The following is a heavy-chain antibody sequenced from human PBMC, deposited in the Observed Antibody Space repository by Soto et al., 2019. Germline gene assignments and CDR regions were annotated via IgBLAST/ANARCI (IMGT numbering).Heavy chain of an antibody. CDR2: FIAGNVNT. J-gene: IGHJ6*02. V-gene: IGHV1-3*01. Sequence: ASVKVSCKASGYTFTSYAMHWVRQAPGQSFVWLCWFIAGNVNTKYSQKFQGRVTITRDTSASTAYMELSSLRSEDTVVFYCARDRGVTMIVVVYGMDVWGQGTTVTVSS. D-gene: IGHD3-22*01. CDR1: GYTFTSYA. CDR3: ARDRGVTMIVVVYGMDV.